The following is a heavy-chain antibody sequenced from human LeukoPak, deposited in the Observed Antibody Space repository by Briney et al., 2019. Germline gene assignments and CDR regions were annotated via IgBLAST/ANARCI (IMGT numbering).Heavy chain of an antibody. CDR1: GGSISSYY. D-gene: IGHD3-10*01. V-gene: IGHV4-59*01. J-gene: IGHJ4*02. Sequence: SETLSLTCTVSGGSISSYYWSWIRQPPGKGLEWIGYIYYSGSTNYNPSLKSRVTISVDTSKNQFSLKLSSVTAADTAVYYCARDQGSGAPDYWGQGTLVTVSS. CDR3: ARDQGSGAPDY. CDR2: IYYSGST.